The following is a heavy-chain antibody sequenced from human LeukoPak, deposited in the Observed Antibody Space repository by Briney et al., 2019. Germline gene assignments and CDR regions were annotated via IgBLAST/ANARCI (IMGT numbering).Heavy chain of an antibody. CDR1: GYKINTYD. CDR3: ARGEGVRGVNYYYYYYMDV. CDR2: TSVYNGNT. J-gene: IGHJ6*03. V-gene: IGHV1-18*01. Sequence: ASVKVSCKASGYKINTYDISWLRQAPGQGLEWMGWTSVYNGNTDYAQKFQGRVTMTTDTSASTTYMELRSLRSDDTAVYYCARGEGVRGVNYYYYYYMDVWGKGTTVTISS. D-gene: IGHD3-10*01.